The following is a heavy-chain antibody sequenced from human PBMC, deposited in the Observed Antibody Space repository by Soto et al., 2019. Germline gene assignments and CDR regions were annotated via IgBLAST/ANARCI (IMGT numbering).Heavy chain of an antibody. CDR1: GGTFSSYA. V-gene: IGHV1-69*12. D-gene: IGHD1-1*01. CDR3: APSLEGDSACFDP. CDR2: IIPIYGTA. Sequence: QVQLVQPGAEVKKPGSSVKVSCKASGGTFSSYAISWVRQAPGQGLEWIGGIIPIYGTANYAQNFQGRVTITADEPTSTAYMELSSLRSEETAVYFYAPSLEGDSACFDPWGQGTLVTVAA. J-gene: IGHJ5*02.